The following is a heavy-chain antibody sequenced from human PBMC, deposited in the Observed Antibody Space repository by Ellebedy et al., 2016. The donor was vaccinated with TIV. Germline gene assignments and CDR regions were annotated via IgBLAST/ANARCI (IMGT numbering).Heavy chain of an antibody. J-gene: IGHJ4*02. CDR2: ISSSSSYI. V-gene: IGHV3-21*01. D-gene: IGHD2-2*02. CDR3: ARVHTYTVVPAARPDFDY. Sequence: PGGSLRLSCAASGFTFSSYSMNWVRQAPGKGLEWVSSISSSSSYIYYADSVKGRFTISRDNAKNSLYLQMNSLRAEDTAVYYCARVHTYTVVPAARPDFDYWGQGTLVTVSS. CDR1: GFTFSSYS.